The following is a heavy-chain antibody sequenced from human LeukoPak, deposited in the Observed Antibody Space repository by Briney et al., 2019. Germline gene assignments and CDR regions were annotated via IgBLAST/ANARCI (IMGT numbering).Heavy chain of an antibody. Sequence: GGSLRLSCAASGFTSSSYWMTWVRQAPGKGLEWVANMNLDGSEKYYVDSVKGRFVISRDNAKNSLYLQMNSLTAEDTAIYYCARDDGFSCYSYWGQGTLVTVSS. D-gene: IGHD3/OR15-3a*01. J-gene: IGHJ4*02. CDR1: GFTSSSYW. CDR3: ARDDGFSCYSY. CDR2: MNLDGSEK. V-gene: IGHV3-7*01.